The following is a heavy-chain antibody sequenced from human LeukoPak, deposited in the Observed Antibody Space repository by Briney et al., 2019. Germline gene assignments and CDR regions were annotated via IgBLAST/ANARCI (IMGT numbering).Heavy chain of an antibody. CDR1: GFTFSSYA. Sequence: GRSLRLSCAASGFTFSSYAMHWVRQAPGKGLEWVAVISYDGSNKYYADSVKGRFTISRDNSKNTLYLQMNSLRAEDTAVYYCARGSGKYQLLPWGQGTLVTVSS. J-gene: IGHJ5*02. CDR3: ARGSGKYQLLP. D-gene: IGHD2-2*01. V-gene: IGHV3-30*01. CDR2: ISYDGSNK.